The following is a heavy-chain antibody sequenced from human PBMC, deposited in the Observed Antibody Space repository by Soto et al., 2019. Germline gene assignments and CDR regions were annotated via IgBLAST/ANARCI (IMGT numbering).Heavy chain of an antibody. V-gene: IGHV3-23*01. CDR3: AGPGYSSQDY. CDR1: GFTFSSFA. J-gene: IGHJ4*02. CDR2: ISGSGDGT. Sequence: GGSLRLSCAASGFTFSSFALSWVRQAPGKGLEWVSAISGSGDGTDYADSVRGRFTISRDNSKNTLYLQMNSLRAEDTAVYYCAGPGYSSQDYWGQGALVTVSS. D-gene: IGHD5-18*01.